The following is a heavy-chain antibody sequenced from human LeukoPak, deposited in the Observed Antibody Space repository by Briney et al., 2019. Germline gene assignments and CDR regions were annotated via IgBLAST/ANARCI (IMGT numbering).Heavy chain of an antibody. J-gene: IGHJ4*02. CDR2: ISTSSSDI. CDR1: GFTFSSYS. V-gene: IGHV3-21*06. Sequence: GGSLRLSCAASGFTFSSYSMDWVRQAPGKGLEGVSSISTSSSDIYYADSVKGRFTISRDNAKNSLYLQMNSLRDEDTAVYYCARGRYMVRGVIITTFDYWGQGTLVTVSS. CDR3: ARGRYMVRGVIITTFDY. D-gene: IGHD3-10*01.